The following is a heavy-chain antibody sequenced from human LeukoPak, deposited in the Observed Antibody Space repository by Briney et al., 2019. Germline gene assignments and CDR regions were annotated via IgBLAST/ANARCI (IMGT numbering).Heavy chain of an antibody. V-gene: IGHV3-30*18. Sequence: GGSLRLSCAASGFTFSSYAMSWVRQAPGKGLEWVAVISYDGSNKYYADSVKGRFTISRDNSKNTLYLQMNSLRAEDTAVYYCAKTPMYYYGSGSSHHFDYWGQGTLVTVSS. CDR3: AKTPMYYYGSGSSHHFDY. CDR1: GFTFSSYA. D-gene: IGHD3-10*01. CDR2: ISYDGSNK. J-gene: IGHJ4*02.